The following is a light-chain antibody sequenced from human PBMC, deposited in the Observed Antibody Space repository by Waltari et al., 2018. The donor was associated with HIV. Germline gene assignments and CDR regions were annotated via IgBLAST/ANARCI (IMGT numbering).Light chain of an antibody. CDR3: MIWHSSAWV. Sequence: QAVLTQPASLSASPGTSASLTCSLRSGITVDTYSIYCSQHKPGSPPQYHLKYKSDSDRQQGSGVPSRFSGSKDASANAGILLISGLQSEDEADYYCMIWHSSAWVFGGGTKLTVL. CDR2: YKSDSDR. V-gene: IGLV5-45*01. J-gene: IGLJ3*02. CDR1: SGITVDTYS.